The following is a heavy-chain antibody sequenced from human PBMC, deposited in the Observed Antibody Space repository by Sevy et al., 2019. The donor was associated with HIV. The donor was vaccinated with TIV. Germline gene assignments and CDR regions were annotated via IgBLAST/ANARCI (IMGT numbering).Heavy chain of an antibody. V-gene: IGHV1-69*13. J-gene: IGHJ5*02. CDR1: GGTFSTYS. CDR3: AREQGLRGVIQANYFDP. D-gene: IGHD3-10*01. Sequence: ASVKVSCKSSGGTFSTYSINWVRQAPGQGLEWMGMIIPIFGTANYAQRFQGRDTITADESTSTAYMELTSLRSEDTAVYYCAREQGLRGVIQANYFDPWGKGTLVAVSS. CDR2: IIPIFGTA.